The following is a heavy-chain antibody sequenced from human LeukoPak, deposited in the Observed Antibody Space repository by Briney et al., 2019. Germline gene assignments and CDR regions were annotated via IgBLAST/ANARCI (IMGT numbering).Heavy chain of an antibody. CDR2: IYHRGAT. Sequence: SETLSLTCTVSGYSISSGYYWGLIRQPPGKELEWIGSIYHRGATYYNPSLKSRITISVDTSKNQFSLKLNSATAADTAVYYCARHGQLYTAPIDCWGQGILVTVSS. D-gene: IGHD5-18*01. J-gene: IGHJ4*02. CDR1: GYSISSGYY. CDR3: ARHGQLYTAPIDC. V-gene: IGHV4-38-2*02.